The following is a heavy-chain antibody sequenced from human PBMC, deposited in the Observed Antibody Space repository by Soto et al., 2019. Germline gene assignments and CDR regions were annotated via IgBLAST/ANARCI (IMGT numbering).Heavy chain of an antibody. CDR1: GGSFSGYY. CDR2: INHSGST. Sequence: SETLSLTCAVYGGSFSGYYWSWIRQPPGKGLEWIGEINHSGSTNYNPSLKSRVTISVDTSKNQFSLKLSSVTAADTAVYYCARYPGIAARLFDYWGQGTLVTVSS. J-gene: IGHJ4*02. CDR3: ARYPGIAARLFDY. D-gene: IGHD6-6*01. V-gene: IGHV4-34*01.